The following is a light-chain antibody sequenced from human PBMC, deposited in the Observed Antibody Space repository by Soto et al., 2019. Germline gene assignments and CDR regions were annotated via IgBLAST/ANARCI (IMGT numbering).Light chain of an antibody. J-gene: IGKJ1*01. CDR1: KSFVTSIETPT. CDR2: KVS. CDR3: MQGTHWPRT. Sequence: VVMLKFPLSLPVTLDRPPSFSSRFSKSFVTSIETPTLNWFQQRPGQSPRRQLFKVSIRDSGVPDRFSGSGSGTDFTLKISRVEADDLGVYYCMQGTHWPRTFGQGTKVEIK. V-gene: IGKV2-30*02.